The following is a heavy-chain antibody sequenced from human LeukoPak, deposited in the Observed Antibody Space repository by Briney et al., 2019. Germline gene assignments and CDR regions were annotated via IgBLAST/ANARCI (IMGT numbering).Heavy chain of an antibody. D-gene: IGHD3-22*01. Sequence: ASVKVSSKPSPYTFTGFYIHCVGQAPSPGLEGMAWIHPPGGTTNYAHRFPRRVPMTSDISITTYYIAPTRLRSDDTAVYYCARGGDDSGLYFAYWGQGTLVTVSS. CDR1: PYTFTGFY. CDR2: IHPPGGTT. V-gene: IGHV1-2*02. CDR3: ARGGDDSGLYFAY. J-gene: IGHJ4*02.